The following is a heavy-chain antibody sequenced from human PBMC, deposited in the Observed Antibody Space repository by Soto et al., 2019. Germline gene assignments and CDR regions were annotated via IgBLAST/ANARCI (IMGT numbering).Heavy chain of an antibody. Sequence: EVQLVESGGGLVQPGGSLRLSCAASGFTVGNNYMAWVRQAPGKGLEWVSVIYSGGGTIYADSVKGRFTISRDNSKNTLYLQMNSLRADDTAVYYCAGSSKVYGDFGWGQGTLVTVSS. V-gene: IGHV3-66*01. CDR2: IYSGGGT. CDR1: GFTVGNNY. D-gene: IGHD4-17*01. CDR3: AGSSKVYGDFG. J-gene: IGHJ4*02.